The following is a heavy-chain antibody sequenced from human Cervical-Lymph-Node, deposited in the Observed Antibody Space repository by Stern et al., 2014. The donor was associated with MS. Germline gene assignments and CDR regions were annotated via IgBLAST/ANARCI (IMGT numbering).Heavy chain of an antibody. CDR3: AHSRVKYCRGGTCYSSLFDY. V-gene: IGHV2-5*02. CDR1: GFSVATAGVG. Sequence: QVTLKESGPTLVKPTQTVTLTCTLSGFSVATAGVGVGWIRQPPGKALGGLRPIFWDDDKLYSPSLKNRLTIIKDTSKNQVVLTMTNVDPVDTATYYCAHSRVKYCRGGTCYSSLFDYWGQGTLVTVSS. CDR2: IFWDDDK. D-gene: IGHD2-15*01. J-gene: IGHJ4*02.